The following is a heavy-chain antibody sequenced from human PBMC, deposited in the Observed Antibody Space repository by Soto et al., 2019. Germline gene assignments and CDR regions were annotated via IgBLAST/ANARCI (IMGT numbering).Heavy chain of an antibody. CDR1: GGSISSYY. Sequence: SETLSLTCTVSGGSISSYYWSWIRQPPGKGLEWIGYIYYSGSTNYNPSLKSRVTISVDTSKNQFSLKLSSVTAVDTAVYYCAREVIWGSYRYFDYWGQGTLVTVSS. CDR2: IYYSGST. V-gene: IGHV4-59*01. D-gene: IGHD3-16*02. J-gene: IGHJ4*02. CDR3: AREVIWGSYRYFDY.